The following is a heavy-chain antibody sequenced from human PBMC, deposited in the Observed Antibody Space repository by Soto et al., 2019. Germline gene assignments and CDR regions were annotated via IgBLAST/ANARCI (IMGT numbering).Heavy chain of an antibody. D-gene: IGHD3-10*01. CDR3: ARVRYYYGSGSKTNWFDP. Sequence: RASVKVSCKVSGYTFTSYDINWVRQATGQGLEWMGWMNPNSGNTGYAQKFQGRVTMTRNTSISTAYMELSSLRSEDTAVYYCARVRYYYGSGSKTNWFDPWGQGTLVTVSS. J-gene: IGHJ5*02. CDR1: GYTFTSYD. CDR2: MNPNSGNT. V-gene: IGHV1-8*01.